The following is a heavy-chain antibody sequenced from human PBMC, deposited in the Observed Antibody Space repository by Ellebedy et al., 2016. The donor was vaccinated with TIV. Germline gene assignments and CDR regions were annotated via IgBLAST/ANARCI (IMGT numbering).Heavy chain of an antibody. D-gene: IGHD1-1*01. CDR2: ITGVSSDT. Sequence: GESLKISXAASGFNFGRKLMAWVRKAPGKGLELVSSITGVSSDTYYADSVKGRFTISRDNSKDTVFLQMNSLRAADTAVYYCARGASSADAERYWGQGTLVTVSS. V-gene: IGHV3-23*01. CDR1: GFNFGRKL. CDR3: ARGASSADAERY. J-gene: IGHJ4*02.